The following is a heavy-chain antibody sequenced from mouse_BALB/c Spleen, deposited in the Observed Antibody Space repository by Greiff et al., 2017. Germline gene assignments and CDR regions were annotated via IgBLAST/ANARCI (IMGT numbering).Heavy chain of an antibody. J-gene: IGHJ1*01. D-gene: IGHD1-1*01. CDR2: IYPGSGNT. Sequence: VQLQESGAELVRPGTSVKISCKASGYAFTNYWLGWVKQRPGHGLEWIGDIYPGSGNTYYNEKFKGKATLTADKSSSTAYMQLSSLTSEDSAVYFCARDYGSSSWYFDVWGAGTTVTVSS. CDR3: ARDYGSSSWYFDV. V-gene: IGHV1-63*01. CDR1: GYAFTNYW.